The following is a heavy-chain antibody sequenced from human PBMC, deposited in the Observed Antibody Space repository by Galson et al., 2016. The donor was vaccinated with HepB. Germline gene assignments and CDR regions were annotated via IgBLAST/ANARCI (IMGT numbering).Heavy chain of an antibody. CDR2: ISYDGTNQ. V-gene: IGHV3-30-3*01. Sequence: SLRLSCAASGFTFSSYDMSWVRQAPGKGLEWVAEISYDGTNQYYTDSVKGRFTISRDNSKSTLYLQMNGLRPEDSALYYCAREVTYCSGGGCYYFDYWGQGTLVTVSS. J-gene: IGHJ4*02. CDR1: GFTFSSYD. D-gene: IGHD2-15*01. CDR3: AREVTYCSGGGCYYFDY.